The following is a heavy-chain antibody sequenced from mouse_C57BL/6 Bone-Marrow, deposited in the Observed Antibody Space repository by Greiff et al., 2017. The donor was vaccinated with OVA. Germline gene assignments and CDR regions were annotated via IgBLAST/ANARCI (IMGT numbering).Heavy chain of an antibody. CDR3: ARGGYYDYAPWFAY. V-gene: IGHV1-53*01. CDR2: INPSNGGT. Sequence: QVQLQQPGAELVKPGASVKLSCKASGYTFTSYWMHWVKQRPGQGLEWIGNINPSNGGTNYNEKFKSKATLTVDKSSSTAYMQLSSLTSEDSAVYYCARGGYYDYAPWFAYWGQGTLVTVSA. J-gene: IGHJ3*01. D-gene: IGHD2-4*01. CDR1: GYTFTSYW.